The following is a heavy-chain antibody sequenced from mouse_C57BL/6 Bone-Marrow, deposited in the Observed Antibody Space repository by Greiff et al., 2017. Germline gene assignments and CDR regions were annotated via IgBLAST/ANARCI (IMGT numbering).Heavy chain of an antibody. D-gene: IGHD3-3*01. CDR3: TPHLGYFDY. CDR1: GFNIKDDY. CDR2: IDPENGDT. Sequence: EVQLQQSGAELVRPGASVKLSCTASGFNIKDDYMHWVKQRPEQGLEWIGWIDPENGDTEYASKFQGKAPITADTSSNTAYLQLSSLTSEDTAVYYCTPHLGYFDYWGQGTTLTVSS. V-gene: IGHV14-4*01. J-gene: IGHJ2*01.